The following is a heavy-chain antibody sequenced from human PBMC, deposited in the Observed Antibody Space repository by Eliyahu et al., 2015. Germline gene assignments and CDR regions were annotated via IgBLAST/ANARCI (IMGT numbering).Heavy chain of an antibody. CDR2: INPNSGDT. CDR3: ARGPALGPYGSGSPRGY. Sequence: QVQLVQSGAEVKKPGASVKVSCKASGYTFTGYYMHWVRQAPGQGLEWMGWINPNSGDTNYAQKFQGRVTMTRDTSISTAYMELSRLRSDDTAVYYCARGPALGPYGSGSPRGYWGQGTLVTVSS. J-gene: IGHJ4*02. CDR1: GYTFTGYY. V-gene: IGHV1-2*02. D-gene: IGHD3-10*01.